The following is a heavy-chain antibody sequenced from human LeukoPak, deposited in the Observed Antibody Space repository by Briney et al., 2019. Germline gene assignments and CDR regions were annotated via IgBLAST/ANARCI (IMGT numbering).Heavy chain of an antibody. CDR1: GYTLTELS. V-gene: IGHV1-24*01. CDR3: ARILTGYSPPWD. J-gene: IGHJ4*02. CDR2: FDPEDGET. D-gene: IGHD3-9*01. Sequence: ASVKVSCKVSGYTLTELSMHWVRQAPGKGLEWMGGFDPEDGETIYAQKFQGRVTMTEDTSTDTAYMELSSLRSEDTAVYYCARILTGYSPPWDWGQGTLVTVSS.